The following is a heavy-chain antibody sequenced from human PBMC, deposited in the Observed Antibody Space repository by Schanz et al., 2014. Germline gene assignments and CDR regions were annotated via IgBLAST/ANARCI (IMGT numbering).Heavy chain of an antibody. J-gene: IGHJ4*02. Sequence: EVQLVESGGGLVQPGGSLRLSCAASGFTFSSYAMSWVRQAPGKGLEWVSHISGSGGSAYYADSVKGRLTISRDNSKNTLYLQMNSLRAEDTAVYYCAMGYFGSPFDFWGQGTLVIVSS. CDR1: GFTFSSYA. CDR2: ISGSGGSA. CDR3: AMGYFGSPFDF. D-gene: IGHD3-9*01. V-gene: IGHV3-23*04.